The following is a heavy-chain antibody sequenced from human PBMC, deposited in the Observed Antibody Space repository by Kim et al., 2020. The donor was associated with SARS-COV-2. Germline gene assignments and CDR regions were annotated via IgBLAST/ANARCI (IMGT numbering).Heavy chain of an antibody. D-gene: IGHD3-10*01. CDR2: MYYSKNI. V-gene: IGHV4-61*01. J-gene: IGHJ4*02. CDR1: GDSVGSGSYY. Sequence: SETLSLTCEVSGDSVGSGSYYWSWLRQSPGKGLEWIGHMYYSKNIRYNPSLKSRLSISVDTSKNQVSLKLTSVTAADTAVYYCARELWGSGSRSYWGQGTLVTVS. CDR3: ARELWGSGSRSY.